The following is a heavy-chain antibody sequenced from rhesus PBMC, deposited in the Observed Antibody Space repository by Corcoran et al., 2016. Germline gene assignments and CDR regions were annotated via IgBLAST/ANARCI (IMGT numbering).Heavy chain of an antibody. J-gene: IGHJ4*01. D-gene: IGHD6-13*01. CDR2: ITYSGST. CDR1: GYSISSNY. V-gene: IGHV4-122*02. Sequence: QVQLQESGPGLVKPSETLSLTCAVSGYSISSNYWSWIRQPPGKGLEWIGYITYSGSTSYNPSLKSRVTISIDTSKNQFSLKLSSVTAADTAVYYCAREGIAAGPFDYWGQGVLVTVSS. CDR3: AREGIAAGPFDY.